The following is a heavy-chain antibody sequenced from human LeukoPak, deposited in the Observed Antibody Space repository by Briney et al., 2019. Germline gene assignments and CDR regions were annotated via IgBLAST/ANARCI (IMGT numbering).Heavy chain of an antibody. CDR1: GGSISSYY. D-gene: IGHD4-17*01. V-gene: IGHV4-59*01. Sequence: SETLSLTCTVAGGSISSYYWSWIRQPPGKGLDWIGYIYYSGSTNYNPSLKSRVTISVDTSKNQFSLKLSSVTAADTAVYYCARVPDDYGDYYFDYWGQGTLVTVSS. CDR2: IYYSGST. J-gene: IGHJ4*02. CDR3: ARVPDDYGDYYFDY.